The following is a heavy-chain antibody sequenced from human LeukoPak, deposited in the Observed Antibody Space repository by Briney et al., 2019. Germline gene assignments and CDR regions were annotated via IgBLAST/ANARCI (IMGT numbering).Heavy chain of an antibody. CDR1: GFTFSSYA. J-gene: IGHJ6*03. Sequence: GGSLRLSCAASGFTFSSYAMSWVRQAPGKGLEWVSAISGSGGSTYYADSVKGRFTISRDNSKNTLYLQMNSLRAEDTAVYYCAKDGVKTYYSYYMDVWGKGTTVTVSS. V-gene: IGHV3-23*01. CDR3: AKDGVKTYYSYYMDV. CDR2: ISGSGGST.